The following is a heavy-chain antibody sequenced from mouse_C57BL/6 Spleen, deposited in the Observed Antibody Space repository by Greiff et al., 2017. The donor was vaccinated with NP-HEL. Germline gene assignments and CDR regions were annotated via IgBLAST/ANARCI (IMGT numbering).Heavy chain of an antibody. J-gene: IGHJ1*03. CDR2: IDPSDSYT. V-gene: IGHV1-69*01. CDR3: ARPIYYDYDGSPYWYCDV. D-gene: IGHD2-4*01. Sequence: QVQLQQSGAELVMPGASVKLSCKASGYTFTSYWMHWVKQRPGQGLEWIGEIDPSDSYTNYNQKFKGKSTLTVDKSSSTAYMQLSSLTSEDSAVYYCARPIYYDYDGSPYWYCDVWGTGTTVTVSS. CDR1: GYTFTSYW.